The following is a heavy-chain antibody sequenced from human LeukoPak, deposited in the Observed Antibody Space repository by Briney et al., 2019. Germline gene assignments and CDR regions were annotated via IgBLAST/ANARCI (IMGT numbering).Heavy chain of an antibody. J-gene: IGHJ6*02. CDR2: ISSSGSTI. CDR1: GFTFSDYY. Sequence: GGSLRLSCAASGFTFSDYYMSWIRQAPGKGLEWVSYISSSGSTIYYADSVKGRFTISRDNAKNSLYLQMNSLRAEDTAVYYCARDVAAAGYGVYYYYGMDVWGQGTTVTVSS. CDR3: ARDVAAAGYGVYYYYGMDV. D-gene: IGHD6-13*01. V-gene: IGHV3-11*04.